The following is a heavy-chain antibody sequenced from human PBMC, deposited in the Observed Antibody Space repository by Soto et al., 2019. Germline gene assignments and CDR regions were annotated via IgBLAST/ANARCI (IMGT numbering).Heavy chain of an antibody. CDR3: ARGPRYCSTTTCFSGVTWFDP. V-gene: IGHV1-18*04. CDR1: GYTFTIYG. J-gene: IGHJ5*02. D-gene: IGHD2-2*01. Sequence: ASVKVSCKASGYTFTIYGISWVLQSPLQCLEWMGCISSYNGNTNYAQKVQGRVTLTTDTSTSTTYMELRSLRSDDTAVYYCARGPRYCSTTTCFSGVTWFDPWGQGTLVTVSS. CDR2: ISSYNGNT.